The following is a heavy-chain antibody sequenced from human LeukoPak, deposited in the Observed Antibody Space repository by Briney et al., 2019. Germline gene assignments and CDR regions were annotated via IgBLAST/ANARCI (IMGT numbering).Heavy chain of an antibody. J-gene: IGHJ3*02. CDR3: ARRNAFEI. Sequence: GGSLRLSCAASGFTFSDYYMNWIRQAPWKGLEWVAYISSSSDYTNYADSVKGRFIVSRDNAKNSLYLQMNSLRAEDTAVYYCARRNAFEIWGQGTMVTVSS. CDR1: GFTFSDYY. CDR2: ISSSSDYT. V-gene: IGHV3-11*03.